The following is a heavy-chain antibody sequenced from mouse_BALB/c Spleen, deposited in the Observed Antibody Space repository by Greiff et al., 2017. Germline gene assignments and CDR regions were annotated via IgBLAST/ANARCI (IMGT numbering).Heavy chain of an antibody. V-gene: IGHV1S135*01. Sequence: VQLQQSGPELMKPGASVKISCKASGYSFTSYYMPWVKQSHGKSLEWIGYIDPFNGGTSYNQKFKGKATLTVDKSSSTAYMHLSSLTSEDSAVFYCEREEGLRRLLYYFDYWGQGTTLTVSS. J-gene: IGHJ2*01. CDR3: EREEGLRRLLYYFDY. CDR2: IDPFNGGT. CDR1: GYSFTSYY. D-gene: IGHD2-4*01.